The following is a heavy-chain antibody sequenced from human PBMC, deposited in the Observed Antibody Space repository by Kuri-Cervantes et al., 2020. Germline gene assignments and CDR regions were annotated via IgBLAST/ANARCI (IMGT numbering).Heavy chain of an antibody. D-gene: IGHD1-7*01. Sequence: ASVKVSCKASGYTFTCYYMHWVRQAPGQGLEWMGIINPSGGSTSYAQKFQGRVTMTRDTSTSTVYMELSSLRSEDTAVYYCARDGGKLELVGAFDIWGQGTMVTVSS. CDR2: INPSGGST. V-gene: IGHV1-46*01. CDR1: GYTFTCYY. CDR3: ARDGGKLELVGAFDI. J-gene: IGHJ3*02.